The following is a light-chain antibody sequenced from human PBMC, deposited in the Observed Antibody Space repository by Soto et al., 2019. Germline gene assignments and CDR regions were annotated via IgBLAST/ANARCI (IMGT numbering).Light chain of an antibody. Sequence: DIQMTQSPPSLSASVGDRVTITCRASQGIEGFLAWYQQKPGTAPKLLVYGTSTLQVGVPSRFSGSGWGTDFTLTISSVQPEDVATYYFQNYTKAPWKFGQGTKVDIK. CDR1: QGIEGF. CDR3: QNYTKAPWK. J-gene: IGKJ1*01. V-gene: IGKV1-27*01. CDR2: GTS.